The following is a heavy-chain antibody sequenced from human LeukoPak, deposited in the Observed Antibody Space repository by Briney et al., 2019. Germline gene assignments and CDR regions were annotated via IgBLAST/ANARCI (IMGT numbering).Heavy chain of an antibody. CDR1: GFTFSSYA. V-gene: IGHV3-23*01. J-gene: IGHJ4*02. CDR2: ISGSGGST. D-gene: IGHD6-13*01. Sequence: GGSLRLSCAASGFTFSSYAMSWVRQAPGKGLEWVSAISGSGGSTYYADSVKGRFTISRDNSKNTLYLQMNSLRAEDTAVYYCAKQLPGDSSSCTPLGYFGYWGQGTLVTVSS. CDR3: AKQLPGDSSSCTPLGYFGY.